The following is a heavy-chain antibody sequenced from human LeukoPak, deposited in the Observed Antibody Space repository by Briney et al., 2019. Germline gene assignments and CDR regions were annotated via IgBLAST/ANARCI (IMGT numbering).Heavy chain of an antibody. CDR1: GFTFSTNA. Sequence: PGGSLRLSCAASGFTFSTNAMAWVRQAPGKGLEWVSAIRGSGDDTYYADSVKGRFTISRDNSKNTLSLQMNSLRAEDTAVYYCAKGPSPTLYWYFDLWGRGTLVTVSS. CDR3: AKGPSPTLYWYFDL. D-gene: IGHD2/OR15-2a*01. CDR2: IRGSGDDT. V-gene: IGHV3-23*01. J-gene: IGHJ2*01.